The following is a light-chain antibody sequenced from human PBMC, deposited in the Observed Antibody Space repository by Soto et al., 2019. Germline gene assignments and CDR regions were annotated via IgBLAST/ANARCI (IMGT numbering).Light chain of an antibody. CDR1: QNIGSN. CDR2: SAS. J-gene: IGKJ5*01. V-gene: IGKV3-15*01. Sequence: ETVMTQSPATLSVSPGERATVSCRASQNIGSNLAWYQQRPGQAPRLVIHSASTRATGIPDRFSGSGSGTDFTLTISILEPEDFAVYDCQQRNIWPPVTFGQGTRLEIK. CDR3: QQRNIWPPVT.